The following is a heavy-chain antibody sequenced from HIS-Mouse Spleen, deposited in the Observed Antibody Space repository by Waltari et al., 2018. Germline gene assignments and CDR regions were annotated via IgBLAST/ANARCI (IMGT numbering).Heavy chain of an antibody. V-gene: IGHV3-30*18. CDR2: ISYDGSNK. CDR3: AKDRGSQFDY. Sequence: QVQLVESGGGVVQPGRCLRLSCAASGFTFSSYGMHWVRQAPGKGLEWGAVISYDGSNKYYADSVKGRFTISRDNSKNTLYLQMNSLRAEDTAVYYCAKDRGSQFDYWGQGTLVTVSS. J-gene: IGHJ4*02. D-gene: IGHD1-26*01. CDR1: GFTFSSYG.